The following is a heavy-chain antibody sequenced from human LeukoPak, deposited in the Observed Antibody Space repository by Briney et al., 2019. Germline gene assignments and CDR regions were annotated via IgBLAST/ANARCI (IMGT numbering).Heavy chain of an antibody. Sequence: GRSLRLSCAASGFTFSSYAMHWVRQAPGKGLEWVAVISYDGSNKYYADSEKGRFTISRDNAKSTLYLQMNSLRAEDTAVYYCARSSWGSSTNSWGQGTLVTVSS. D-gene: IGHD3-16*01. J-gene: IGHJ4*02. CDR3: ARSSWGSSTNS. CDR2: ISYDGSNK. V-gene: IGHV3-30-3*01. CDR1: GFTFSSYA.